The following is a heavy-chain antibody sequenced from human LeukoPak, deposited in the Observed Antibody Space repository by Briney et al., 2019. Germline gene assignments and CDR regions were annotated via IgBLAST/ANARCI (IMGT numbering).Heavy chain of an antibody. CDR1: GGSFSGYY. CDR3: ARGLRSDTAMVKVWFDP. J-gene: IGHJ5*02. V-gene: IGHV4-34*01. D-gene: IGHD5-18*01. CDR2: INHSGST. Sequence: SETLTLTCAVYGGSFSGYYWSWIRQPPGKGLEWIGEINHSGSTNYNPSLKSRVTISVDTSKNQFSLKLSSVTAADTAVYYCARGLRSDTAMVKVWFDPWGQGTLVTVSS.